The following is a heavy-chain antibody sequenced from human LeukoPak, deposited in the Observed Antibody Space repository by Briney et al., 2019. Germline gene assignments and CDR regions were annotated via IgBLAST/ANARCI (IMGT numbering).Heavy chain of an antibody. CDR3: ASDSRDYVFDH. Sequence: GGSLRLSCAASGFTFSTYRMNRVRQAPGNGLEWVSYISGRSSTIHYADSVKGRFTVSRDNAKNTLYLQMNNLRDADTAVYYCASDSRDYVFDHWGQGALVTVSS. J-gene: IGHJ4*02. V-gene: IGHV3-48*02. CDR1: GFTFSTYR. D-gene: IGHD4-17*01. CDR2: ISGRSSTI.